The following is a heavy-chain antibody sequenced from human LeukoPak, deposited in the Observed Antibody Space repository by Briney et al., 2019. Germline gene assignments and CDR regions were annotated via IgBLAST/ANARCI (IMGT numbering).Heavy chain of an antibody. J-gene: IGHJ4*02. D-gene: IGHD6-13*01. V-gene: IGHV3-7*04. Sequence: PGGSLRLSCAASGFTFSSYWMSWVRQAPGKGLEWVANITQDGSEKYYVDSVKGGFTISRDNAKNSLYLQMNSLRAEDTAVYYCARNAYSSSWYGTPFDYWGQGTLVTVSS. CDR3: ARNAYSSSWYGTPFDY. CDR1: GFTFSSYW. CDR2: ITQDGSEK.